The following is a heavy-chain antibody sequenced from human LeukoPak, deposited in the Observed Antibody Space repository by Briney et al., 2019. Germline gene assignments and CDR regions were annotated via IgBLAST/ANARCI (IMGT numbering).Heavy chain of an antibody. V-gene: IGHV3-30*18. CDR1: GFSFSTYG. J-gene: IGHJ6*02. CDR3: AKGGSFYYYYGMDV. CDR2: ISLDGSLQ. Sequence: GGSLRLSCAASGFSFSTYGMHWVRQTPGKGLEWLAVISLDGSLQFYADSVKGRFIISRDNSKNTLYLQMNSLRPEDTAVYYCAKGGSFYYYYGMDVWGQGTAVTVSS. D-gene: IGHD1-26*01.